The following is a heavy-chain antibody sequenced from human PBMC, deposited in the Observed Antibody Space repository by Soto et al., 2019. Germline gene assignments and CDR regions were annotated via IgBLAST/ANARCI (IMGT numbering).Heavy chain of an antibody. CDR3: VRDHSGLKDFDY. CDR1: GFALSSFD. D-gene: IGHD1-1*01. Sequence: GGSLRLSCSASGFALSSFDMDWVRQAPGKGLEWVSYINMDGGSTHYAESVKGRFTISRDNARNSLSLQMDSLRVEDTAVYYCVRDHSGLKDFDYWGQGTLVTVSS. J-gene: IGHJ4*02. CDR2: INMDGGST. V-gene: IGHV3-48*03.